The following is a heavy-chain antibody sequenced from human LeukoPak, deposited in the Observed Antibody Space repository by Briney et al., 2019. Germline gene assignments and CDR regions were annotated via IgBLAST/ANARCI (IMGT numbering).Heavy chain of an antibody. CDR1: GGSFSGYY. CDR3: ARVGGGGFDY. D-gene: IGHD3-16*01. V-gene: IGHV4-34*01. CDR2: INHSGST. J-gene: IGHJ4*02. Sequence: PSETLSLTCAVYGGSFSGYYWSWIRQPPGKGLEWIGEINHSGSTNYNPSLKSRVTISVDTSKNQFSLKLSSVTAADTAVYYCARVGGGGFDYWGQGTLVTVSS.